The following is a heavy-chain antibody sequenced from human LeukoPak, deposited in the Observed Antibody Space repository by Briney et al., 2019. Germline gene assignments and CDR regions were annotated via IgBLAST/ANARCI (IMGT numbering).Heavy chain of an antibody. Sequence: GASVKVSCKASGYTFTSYGISWVRQAPGQGLEWMGWINPKSGGTNYAQKFQGSVTMSRDTSISTAYMELRRLRSDDTAVYYCARPRSSWYSDAFDIWGQGTMVTVSS. CDR3: ARPRSSWYSDAFDI. D-gene: IGHD6-13*01. J-gene: IGHJ3*02. CDR2: INPKSGGT. CDR1: GYTFTSYG. V-gene: IGHV1-2*02.